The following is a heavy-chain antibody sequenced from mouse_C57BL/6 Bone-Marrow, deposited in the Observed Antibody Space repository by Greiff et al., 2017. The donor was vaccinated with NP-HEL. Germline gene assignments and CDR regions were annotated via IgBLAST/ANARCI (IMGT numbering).Heavy chain of an antibody. D-gene: IGHD2-1*01. V-gene: IGHV1-19*01. J-gene: IGHJ1*03. Sequence: VQLQQSGPVLVKPGASVKMSCKASGYTFTDYYMNWVKQSHGKSLEWIGVINPYNGGTSYNQKFKGKATLTVDKSSSTAYMELNSLTSEDSAVYYWARDGNPRYFDVWGTGTTVTVSS. CDR1: GYTFTDYY. CDR2: INPYNGGT. CDR3: ARDGNPRYFDV.